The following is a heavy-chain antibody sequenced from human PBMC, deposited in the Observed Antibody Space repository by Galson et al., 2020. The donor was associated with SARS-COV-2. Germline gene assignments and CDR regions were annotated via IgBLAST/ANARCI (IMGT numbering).Heavy chain of an antibody. J-gene: IGHJ6*02. D-gene: IGHD3-9*01. Sequence: SLKISCAASGFTFDDYAMHWVRQAPGKGLEWVSGLNWNGDTLGYADSVKGRFTISRDNAKNSLFLQMSSLRPEDTALYFCAKAMMSHSRYSYGMDVWGQGTTVTVSS. CDR2: LNWNGDTL. V-gene: IGHV3-9*01. CDR1: GFTFDDYA. CDR3: AKAMMSHSRYSYGMDV.